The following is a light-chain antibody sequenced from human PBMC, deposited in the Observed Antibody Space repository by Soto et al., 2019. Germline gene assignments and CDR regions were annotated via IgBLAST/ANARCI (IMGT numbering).Light chain of an antibody. J-gene: IGKJ1*01. CDR3: QKYNIAPWT. V-gene: IGKV1-27*01. Sequence: IQMTQSPSSVSASVGDRVTITCLASQAISNYLAWYQQKPGKVPKLLIYAASTLQSGVPSRFSGSGSGTDFTLTISSLQHEDVATYYCQKYNIAPWTFGQGTKVDIK. CDR2: AAS. CDR1: QAISNY.